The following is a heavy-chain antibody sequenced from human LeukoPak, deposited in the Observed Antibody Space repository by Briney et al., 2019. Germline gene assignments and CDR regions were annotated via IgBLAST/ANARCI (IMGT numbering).Heavy chain of an antibody. Sequence: SETLSLTCTVSGGSISSYYWSWIRQPPGKGLEWIGYIYYSGSTNYNPSLKSRVTISVDTSKNQFSLKLSSVTAADTAVYYCASSYDYGNWFDPWGLGTLVTVSS. CDR2: IYYSGST. CDR1: GGSISSYY. D-gene: IGHD4-17*01. V-gene: IGHV4-59*01. J-gene: IGHJ5*02. CDR3: ASSYDYGNWFDP.